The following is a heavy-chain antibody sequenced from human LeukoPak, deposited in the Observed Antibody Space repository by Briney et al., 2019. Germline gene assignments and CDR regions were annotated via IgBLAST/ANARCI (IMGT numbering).Heavy chain of an antibody. CDR3: AKDGLSST. Sequence: GGSLRLSCVASGFTFSSYEMNWVRQDPGKGLEWLSYIGSSDSTTHYADSVKGRFTISRDNAKNSLYLQMTSLRAEDTAIYYCAKDGLSSTWGQGTLVTVSS. J-gene: IGHJ4*02. V-gene: IGHV3-48*03. D-gene: IGHD6-13*01. CDR2: IGSSDSTT. CDR1: GFTFSSYE.